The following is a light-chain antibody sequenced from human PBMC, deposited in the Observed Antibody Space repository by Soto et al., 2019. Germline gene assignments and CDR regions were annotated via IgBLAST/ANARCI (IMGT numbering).Light chain of an antibody. J-gene: IGKJ1*01. CDR1: KPVGSSN. V-gene: IGKV3-15*01. Sequence: TQAPGTLTLSPRERPTLSYRGSKPVGSSNLAWYQQKPGQAPRLLIYGASTRAAGIPARFSGSGSGTEFTLTISSLQSEDFAVYYCQQYSESPLTFGQGTKVDIK. CDR3: QQYSESPLT. CDR2: GAS.